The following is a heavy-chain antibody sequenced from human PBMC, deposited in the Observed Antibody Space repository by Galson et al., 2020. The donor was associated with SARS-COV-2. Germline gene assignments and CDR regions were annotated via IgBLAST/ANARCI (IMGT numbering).Heavy chain of an antibody. CDR3: ARVGTRSGWKYYFDY. J-gene: IGHJ4*02. V-gene: IGHV3-74*01. D-gene: IGHD6-19*01. CDR2: INSDGSST. CDR1: GFTFSSSW. Sequence: GESLKISCAASGFTFSSSWLHWVRQAPGKGLVWVSRINSDGSSTSYADSVKGRFTISRDNDKNTLYLQMNSLRAEDTAVYYCARVGTRSGWKYYFDYWGQGTLVTVSS.